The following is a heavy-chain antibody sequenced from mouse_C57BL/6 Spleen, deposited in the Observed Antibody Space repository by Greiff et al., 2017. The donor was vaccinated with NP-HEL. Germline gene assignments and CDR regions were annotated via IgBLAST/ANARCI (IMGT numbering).Heavy chain of an antibody. D-gene: IGHD2-5*01. CDR3: ARRVYSNYVGYFDV. CDR2: IDPSDSET. Sequence: VQLQQSGAELVRPGSSVKLSCKASGYTFTSYWMHWVKQRPIQGLEWIGNIDPSDSETHYNQKFKDKATLTVDKSSSTAYMQLSSLTSEDSAVYFCARRVYSNYVGYFDVWGTGTTVTVSS. J-gene: IGHJ1*03. CDR1: GYTFTSYW. V-gene: IGHV1-52*01.